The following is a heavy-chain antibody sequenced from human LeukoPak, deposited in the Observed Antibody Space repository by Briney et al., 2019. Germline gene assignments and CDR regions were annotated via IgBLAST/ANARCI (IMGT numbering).Heavy chain of an antibody. CDR3: ARNDYGSTSYSWFDP. CDR2: LYTSGST. D-gene: IGHD3-10*01. Sequence: SETLSLTCTVSGGSISNYYWSWIRQPAGKGLEWIGRLYTSGSTSYNPSLKSRVTMSVDTSKNQFSLKLSSVTAADTAVYYCARNDYGSTSYSWFDPWGQGTLVTVSS. J-gene: IGHJ5*02. CDR1: GGSISNYY. V-gene: IGHV4-4*07.